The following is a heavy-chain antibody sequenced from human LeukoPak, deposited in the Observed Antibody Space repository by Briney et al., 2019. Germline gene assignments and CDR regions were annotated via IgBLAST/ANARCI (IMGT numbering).Heavy chain of an antibody. Sequence: GGSLRLSCAASEFSVGSNYMTWVRQAPGKGLEWVSLIYSGGSTYYADSVKGRFTISRDNSKNSLYLQMNSLRAEDTAVYYCARSSPYYYDSSTWFDPWGQGTLVTVSS. CDR1: EFSVGSNY. D-gene: IGHD3-22*01. J-gene: IGHJ5*02. CDR3: ARSSPYYYDSSTWFDP. V-gene: IGHV3-66*01. CDR2: IYSGGST.